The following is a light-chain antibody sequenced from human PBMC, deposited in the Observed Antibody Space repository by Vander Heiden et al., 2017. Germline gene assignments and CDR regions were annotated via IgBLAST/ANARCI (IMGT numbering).Light chain of an antibody. V-gene: IGLV2-14*01. J-gene: IGLJ1*01. CDR3: SSYTSSSTLNYV. Sequence: QSALTQPASASGSPGQSITISCTGTSSDVGGYSYVSWYQQHPGKAPKLMIYDVSYRPSGISNRFSGSKSGNTASLTISGLQAEDEADYYCSSYTSSSTLNYVFGTGTKVTVL. CDR2: DVS. CDR1: SSDVGGYSY.